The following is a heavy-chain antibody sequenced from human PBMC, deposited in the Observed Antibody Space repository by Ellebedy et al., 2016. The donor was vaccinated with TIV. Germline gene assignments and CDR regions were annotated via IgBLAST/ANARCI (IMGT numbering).Heavy chain of an antibody. Sequence: SVKVSCXASGGTFRSFTVNWVRQAPGQGLEWMGGFVPIFGRAKYAQKFEGRVTLTADESTSTAYMELSSLRSEDTAVYYCARDAMGISGSYLGYYYYMDVWGKGTTVTVSS. J-gene: IGHJ6*03. D-gene: IGHD1-26*01. CDR2: FVPIFGRA. V-gene: IGHV1-69*13. CDR1: GGTFRSFT. CDR3: ARDAMGISGSYLGYYYYMDV.